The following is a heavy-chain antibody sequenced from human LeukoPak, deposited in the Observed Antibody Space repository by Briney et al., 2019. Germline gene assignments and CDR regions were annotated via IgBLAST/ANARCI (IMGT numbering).Heavy chain of an antibody. V-gene: IGHV1-2*02. CDR1: GYIFTAYH. CDR2: INPNSYDT. CDR3: ARGAFYTDS. Sequence: GASVKVSCKASGYIFTAYHIHWVRQVPGQGLEWMGWINPNSYDTDFAQKFQGRVTMTRDTSINTAYMELSGLQSDDTAVHYCARGAFYTDSWGQGTLVTVTS. J-gene: IGHJ4*02.